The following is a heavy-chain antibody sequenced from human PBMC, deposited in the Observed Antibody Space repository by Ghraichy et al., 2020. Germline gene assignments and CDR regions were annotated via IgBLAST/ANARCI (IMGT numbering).Heavy chain of an antibody. J-gene: IGHJ4*02. D-gene: IGHD6-19*01. CDR2: ISSSGSTI. CDR1: GFTFSDYY. CDR3: ARGLRAVAGIHFDY. Sequence: GESLNISCAASGFTFSDYYMSWIRQAPGKGLEWVSYISSSGSTIYYADSVKGRFTISRDNAKNSLYLQMNSLRAEDTAVYYCARGLRAVAGIHFDYWGQGTLVTVSS. V-gene: IGHV3-11*01.